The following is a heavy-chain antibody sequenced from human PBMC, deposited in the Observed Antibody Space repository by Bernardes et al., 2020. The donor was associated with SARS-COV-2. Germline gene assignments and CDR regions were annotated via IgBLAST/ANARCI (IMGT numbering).Heavy chain of an antibody. CDR3: SKNAKYSSSSMEV. CDR1: GFTFSNYW. CDR2: IKQDGSEK. J-gene: IGHJ6*02. Sequence: GGSLRLSCIASGFTFSNYWMSWVRQAPGKGLEWVANIKQDGSEKYYVDSVKGRFTISRDNAKNTLYLEMNSLRAEDTAVYYCSKNAKYSSSSMEVWGQGTTVTVS. V-gene: IGHV3-7*03. D-gene: IGHD6-6*01.